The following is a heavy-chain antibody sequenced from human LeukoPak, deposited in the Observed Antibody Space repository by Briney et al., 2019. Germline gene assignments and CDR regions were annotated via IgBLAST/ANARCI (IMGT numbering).Heavy chain of an antibody. D-gene: IGHD6-13*01. J-gene: IGHJ4*02. V-gene: IGHV3-53*01. CDR1: GFIVSHNY. CDR2: IYIDGTT. CDR3: ARGPRYSFY. Sequence: GGSLRLSCAASGFIVSHNYMTWVRQAPGKGLEWISVIYIDGTTYYADSVKGRFTISRDQANNTLYLRMNTLRDEDTAVYYCARGPRYSFYWGQGTLVSVSS.